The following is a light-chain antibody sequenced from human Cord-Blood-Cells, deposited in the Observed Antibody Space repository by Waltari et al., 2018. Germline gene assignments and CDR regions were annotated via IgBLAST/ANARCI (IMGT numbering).Light chain of an antibody. CDR1: QSISSY. CDR2: AAS. Sequence: DIQMTQSPSSLSASAGDRVTITCRASQSISSYLKWSQQKPGKAAKLLIYAASSLQSGVPSRFSGSGSGTDFTLTISRLQPEDFATYYCQQSYSTPRTFGQGTKVEIK. V-gene: IGKV1-39*01. J-gene: IGKJ1*01. CDR3: QQSYSTPRT.